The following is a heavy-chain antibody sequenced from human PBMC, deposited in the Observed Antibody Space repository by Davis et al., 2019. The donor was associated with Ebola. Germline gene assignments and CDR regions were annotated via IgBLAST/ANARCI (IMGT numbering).Heavy chain of an antibody. V-gene: IGHV4-61*01. CDR3: ARGRYCSGGSCWYYFDY. D-gene: IGHD2-15*01. J-gene: IGHJ4*02. CDR1: GGSVSSGSYY. CDR2: IYYSGST. Sequence: SETLSLTCTVSGGSVSSGSYYWSWIRQPPGKGLEWIGYIYYSGSTNYNPSLKSRVTISVDTSKNQFSLKLSSVTAADTAVYYCARGRYCSGGSCWYYFDYWGQGTLVTVSS.